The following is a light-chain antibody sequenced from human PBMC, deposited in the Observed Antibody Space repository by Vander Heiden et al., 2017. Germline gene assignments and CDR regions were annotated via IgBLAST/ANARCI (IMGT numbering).Light chain of an antibody. CDR3: QQYNNYFTWT. J-gene: IGKJ1*01. V-gene: IGKV1-5*03. Sequence: DIQMTQSPSTLSASVGDRVTITCRASQSISTWLDWYQQKPGKAPQLLIYKASTLDTGVPSRFSGSGAGTEFTLPISSLQPEDFATYYCQQYNNYFTWTFGQGTKVEIK. CDR1: QSISTW. CDR2: KAS.